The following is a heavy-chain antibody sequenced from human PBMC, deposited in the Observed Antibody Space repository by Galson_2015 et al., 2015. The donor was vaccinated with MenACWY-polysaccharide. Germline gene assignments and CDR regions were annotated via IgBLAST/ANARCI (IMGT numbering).Heavy chain of an antibody. V-gene: IGHV3-7*01. CDR2: IKKDGSEK. J-gene: IGHJ6*02. CDR1: GFTFKNYW. Sequence: SLRLSCAVSGFTFKNYWMSWVRQAPGKGLEWVANIKKDGSEKYCVDSVRGRFTISRDNARNSLYSQMNGLRGEDTAVYYCARGHYGMDVWGQGTTVTVS. CDR3: ARGHYGMDV.